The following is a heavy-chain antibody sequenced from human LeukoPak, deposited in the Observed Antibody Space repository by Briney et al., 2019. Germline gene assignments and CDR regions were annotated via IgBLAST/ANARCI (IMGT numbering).Heavy chain of an antibody. CDR1: GFTFSSYD. CDR3: ASSTHRYCSSTSCFAFDI. Sequence: GGSLRLSCAASGFTFSSYDMHWVRQATGKGLEWVSAIGTAGDTYYPDSVKGRFTISRENAKNSLYLQMNSLRAGDTAVYYCASSTHRYCSSTSCFAFDIWGQGTMVTVSS. D-gene: IGHD2-2*01. CDR2: IGTAGDT. V-gene: IGHV3-13*01. J-gene: IGHJ3*02.